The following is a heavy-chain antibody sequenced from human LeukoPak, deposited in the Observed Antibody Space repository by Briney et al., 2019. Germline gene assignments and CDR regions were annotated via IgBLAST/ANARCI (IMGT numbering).Heavy chain of an antibody. D-gene: IGHD2-2*01. CDR3: ARDRSDIVVVPAALRYGMDV. Sequence: GGSLRLSCAASGFTFSSYAMHWVRQAPGKGLEWVAVISYDGSNKYYADSVKGRFTISRHNSKNTLYLQMNSLRAEDTAVYYCARDRSDIVVVPAALRYGMDVWGQGTTVTVSS. CDR1: GFTFSSYA. V-gene: IGHV3-30-3*01. J-gene: IGHJ6*02. CDR2: ISYDGSNK.